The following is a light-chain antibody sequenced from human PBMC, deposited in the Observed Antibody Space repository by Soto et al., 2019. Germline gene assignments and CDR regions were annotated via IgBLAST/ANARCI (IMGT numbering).Light chain of an antibody. Sequence: EIVMTQSPATLSVSPGERVTLSCRASESLSTYLAWYQQKPGQAPRLLIYGASTKATGIPARVSGSGSATDFTVTISSLQSEDFAVYYCQSYNDWPFTFGQGTKLEI. CDR3: QSYNDWPFT. J-gene: IGKJ2*01. V-gene: IGKV3-15*01. CDR2: GAS. CDR1: ESLSTY.